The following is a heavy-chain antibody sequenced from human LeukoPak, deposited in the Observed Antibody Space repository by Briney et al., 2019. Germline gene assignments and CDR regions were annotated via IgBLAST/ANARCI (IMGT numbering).Heavy chain of an antibody. Sequence: ASVKVSCKASGFTLTSYGISSVPQAPGQGLEWMGWISAYNGNTNSAQNLQGRVTMTTDTSTSTAYMELRSLRSDDTAVYYCARSPLTRPYWFDPWGQGTLVTVSS. V-gene: IGHV1-18*01. D-gene: IGHD3-16*02. CDR2: ISAYNGNT. J-gene: IGHJ5*02. CDR1: GFTLTSYG. CDR3: ARSPLTRPYWFDP.